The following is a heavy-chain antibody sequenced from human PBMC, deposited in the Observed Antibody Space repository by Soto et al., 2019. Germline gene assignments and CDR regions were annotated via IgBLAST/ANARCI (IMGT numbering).Heavy chain of an antibody. V-gene: IGHV4-39*01. D-gene: IGHD3-10*01. CDR3: ARHSLGRSLLWFGELRSDYYYGMDV. Sequence: QLQLQESGPGLVKPSETLSLTCTVSGGSISSSSYYWGWIRQPPGKGLEWIGSIYYSGSTYYNPSLKSRVTLSVDTSKHHCSLKLSSVTAADTAVYYCARHSLGRSLLWFGELRSDYYYGMDVWGQGTTVTVSS. CDR1: GGSISSSSYY. CDR2: IYYSGST. J-gene: IGHJ6*02.